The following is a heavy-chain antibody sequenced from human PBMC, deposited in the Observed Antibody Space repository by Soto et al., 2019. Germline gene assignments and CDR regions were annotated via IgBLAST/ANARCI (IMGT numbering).Heavy chain of an antibody. CDR3: ASAAVTGTAGLDF. V-gene: IGHV1-2*02. CDR2: INPNSGGT. J-gene: IGHJ4*02. CDR1: GYTFSGFY. D-gene: IGHD6-19*01. Sequence: ASVKVSCKASGYTFSGFYMHWVRQAPWQGLEWMGWINPNSGGTKSAEKFQGRVTMTRYTSISTAYMELSRLTSDDTAVYYCASAAVTGTAGLDFWGQGTQVTVSS.